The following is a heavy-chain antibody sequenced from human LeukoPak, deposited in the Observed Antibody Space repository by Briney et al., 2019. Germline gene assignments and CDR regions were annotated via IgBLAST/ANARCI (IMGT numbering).Heavy chain of an antibody. Sequence: GESLKISCETSGYSFTTYWIGWVRQRPGTGLEWVGAIYPDDSDTRYSPSFQGQVTISADKSISTAFLQWSSLKASDTAIFYCARGPTSDVFDFWGQGTMVTVSS. J-gene: IGHJ3*01. D-gene: IGHD2-21*02. CDR2: IYPDDSDT. CDR3: ARGPTSDVFDF. V-gene: IGHV5-51*01. CDR1: GYSFTTYW.